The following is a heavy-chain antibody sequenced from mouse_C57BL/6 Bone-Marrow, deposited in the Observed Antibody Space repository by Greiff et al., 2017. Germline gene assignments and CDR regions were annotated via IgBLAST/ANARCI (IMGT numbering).Heavy chain of an antibody. J-gene: IGHJ3*01. D-gene: IGHD1-1*01. Sequence: EVMLVESGGDLVKPGGSLKLSCAASGFTFSSYGMSWVRQTPDKRLEWVATISSGGSYTYYPDSVKGRFTISRDNAKNTLYLQMSSLKSEDTAMYYCARQSGIYYYGSSPFAYWGKGTLVTVSA. CDR3: ARQSGIYYYGSSPFAY. CDR1: GFTFSSYG. V-gene: IGHV5-6*01. CDR2: ISSGGSYT.